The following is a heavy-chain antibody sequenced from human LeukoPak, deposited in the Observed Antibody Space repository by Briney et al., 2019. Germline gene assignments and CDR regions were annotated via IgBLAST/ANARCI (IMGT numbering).Heavy chain of an antibody. V-gene: IGHV4-59*01. CDR1: GGSISSYY. CDR2: IYYSGST. CDR3: ARYSGSYPHDAFDI. D-gene: IGHD1-26*01. J-gene: IGHJ3*02. Sequence: NPSGTLSLTCTVSGGSISSYYWSWIRQPPGKGLEWIGYIYYSGSTSYNPSLKSRVTISVDTSKNHFSLKLSSVTAADTAVYYCARYSGSYPHDAFDIWGQGTMVTVSS.